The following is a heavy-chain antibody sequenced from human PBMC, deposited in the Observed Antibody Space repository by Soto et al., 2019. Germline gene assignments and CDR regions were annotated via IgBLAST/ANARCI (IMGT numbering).Heavy chain of an antibody. CDR1: GFSFSFYW. D-gene: IGHD3-16*01. V-gene: IGHV3-7*03. CDR2: IKEDGREK. CDR3: AGDGVRNGAYNGWLDP. J-gene: IGHJ5*02. Sequence: EVQLVESGGGLVQPGGSLRLSCAASGFSFSFYWMTWVRQAPGKGLEWVANIKEDGREKYYVASVKGRFTISRDNDKSLLYLQMDSLTPDDTAVYYCAGDGVRNGAYNGWLDPWGQGTLVTVSS.